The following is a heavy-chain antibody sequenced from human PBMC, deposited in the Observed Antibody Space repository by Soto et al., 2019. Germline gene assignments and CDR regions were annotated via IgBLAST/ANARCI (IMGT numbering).Heavy chain of an antibody. J-gene: IGHJ6*02. D-gene: IGHD3-10*01. CDR3: ASATRRVRAYYGMDF. CDR1: VGTFSSYA. CDR2: IVPIFGTA. V-gene: IGHV1-69*01. Sequence: QVQLVQSGVEVKKPGSAVKVSCKASVGTFSSYAISWVRQAPGQGLEWMGGIVPIFGTANYAQKFQGRVTITADEATGTAYMELRSLRSEGTAVYYGASATRRVRAYYGMDFWGQGTTVTVSS.